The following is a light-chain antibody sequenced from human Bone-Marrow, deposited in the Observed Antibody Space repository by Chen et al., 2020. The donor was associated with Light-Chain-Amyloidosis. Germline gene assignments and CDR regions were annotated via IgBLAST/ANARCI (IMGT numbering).Light chain of an antibody. CDR1: QSVSISY. CDR2: AAA. CDR3: QQYGSSGYT. V-gene: IGKV3-20*01. Sequence: EIVLTQSPGTLSLSPGERATLSCRASQSVSISYLAWYQQKPGQAPRLLIYAAASRATGIPDRFRGSGSGTDFTLTISRLEAEDFAVYYCQQYGSSGYTFGQGTRLEIK. J-gene: IGKJ2*01.